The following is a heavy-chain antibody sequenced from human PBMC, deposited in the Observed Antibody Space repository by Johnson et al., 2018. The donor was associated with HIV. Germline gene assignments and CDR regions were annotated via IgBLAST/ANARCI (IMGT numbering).Heavy chain of an antibody. D-gene: IGHD6-6*01. CDR3: ARLEYRSLRSLVGAFVI. CDR2: FYRNGGSK. CDR1: GFTLDDYD. V-gene: IGHV3-20*04. Sequence: VQLVESGGGVVRPGGSLTLSCVASGFTLDDYDMSWVRQAPGKGLEWVCGFYRNGGSKGYADSVKGRCTISRDNDKNSLYLQMNSLRAEDTAWYYCARLEYRSLRSLVGAFVIWGKGTMGTVSS. J-gene: IGHJ3*02.